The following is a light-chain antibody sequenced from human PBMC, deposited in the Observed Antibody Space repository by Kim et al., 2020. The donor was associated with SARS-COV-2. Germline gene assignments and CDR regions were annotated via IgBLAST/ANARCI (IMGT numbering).Light chain of an antibody. V-gene: IGLV3-9*01. Sequence: VALGQTARITCGGNNIGSKNVHWYQQKPGQAPVLVIYRDSNRPSGIPERFSGSNSGNTATLTISRAQAGDEADYYCQVWDSSTGVLGTGTKVTVL. J-gene: IGLJ1*01. CDR3: QVWDSSTGV. CDR2: RDS. CDR1: NIGSKN.